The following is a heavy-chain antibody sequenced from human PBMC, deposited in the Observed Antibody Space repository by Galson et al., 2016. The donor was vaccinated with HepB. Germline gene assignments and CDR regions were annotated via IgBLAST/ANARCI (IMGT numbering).Heavy chain of an antibody. D-gene: IGHD2-15*01. Sequence: SETLSLTCGVYGESFSGYHWTWMRQPPGKGLEWIGEIIHRGSSNYNPSLKTRVSISADASKKQFSLNLTSVTAADTAVYYCARGRRFCNGGNCYAKNFHAWGQGTLVTVSS. CDR3: ARGRRFCNGGNCYAKNFHA. CDR1: GESFSGYH. CDR2: IIHRGSS. V-gene: IGHV4-34*12. J-gene: IGHJ1*01.